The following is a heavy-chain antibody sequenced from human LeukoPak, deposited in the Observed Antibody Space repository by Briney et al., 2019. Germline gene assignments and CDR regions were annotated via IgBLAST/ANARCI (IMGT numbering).Heavy chain of an antibody. CDR1: GFTFSNYW. J-gene: IGHJ4*02. D-gene: IGHD5-24*01. CDR2: IKQDESEK. Sequence: GSLRLSCAASGFTFSNYWMTWVRQAPGKGLEWVANIKQDESEKYYVDSVKGRFTISRDNAKNSLYLQMNSLRAEDTAVYYCARDRDGPDYWGQGTLVTVSS. V-gene: IGHV3-7*01. CDR3: ARDRDGPDY.